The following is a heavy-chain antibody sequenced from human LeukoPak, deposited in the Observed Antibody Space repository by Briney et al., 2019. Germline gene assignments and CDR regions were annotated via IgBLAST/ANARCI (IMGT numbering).Heavy chain of an antibody. D-gene: IGHD3-10*01. CDR1: GGSFSGYY. CDR3: ARRYGSGSYYYYYGMDV. V-gene: IGHV4-34*01. CDR2: INHSGST. J-gene: IGHJ6*04. Sequence: SETLPLTCAVYGGSFSGYYWSWIRQPPGKGLEWIGEINHSGSTNYNPSLKSRVTISVDTSKNQFSLKLSSVTAADTAVYYCARRYGSGSYYYYYGMDVWGKGTTVTVSS.